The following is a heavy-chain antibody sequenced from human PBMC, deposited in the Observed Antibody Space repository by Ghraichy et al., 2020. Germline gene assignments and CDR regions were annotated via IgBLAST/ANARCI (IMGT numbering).Heavy chain of an antibody. V-gene: IGHV3-48*03. J-gene: IGHJ4*02. CDR2: ISSSGSII. Sequence: GGSLRLSCAASGFTFSSYEMNWVRQAPGKGLEWVSYISSSGSIIYYADSVKGRFTISRDNAKNSLYLQMNSLRAEDTAVYYCARRGYYYGSGSYSIIDYWGQGTLVTVSS. D-gene: IGHD3-10*01. CDR1: GFTFSSYE. CDR3: ARRGYYYGSGSYSIIDY.